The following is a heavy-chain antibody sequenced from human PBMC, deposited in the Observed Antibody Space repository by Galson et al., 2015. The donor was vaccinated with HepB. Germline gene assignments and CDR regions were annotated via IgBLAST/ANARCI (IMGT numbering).Heavy chain of an antibody. D-gene: IGHD1-1*01. Sequence: SLRLSCAASGFTFSNAGMSWVRQAPGKGLEWVGGISSKTNSGTTDYAAPVKGRFTISRDNSKNTLYLQMSSLKTEDTAVYYCTTVYTVHLGGWGQGTLVTVSS. CDR1: GFTFSNAG. J-gene: IGHJ4*02. CDR2: ISSKTNSGTT. CDR3: TTVYTVHLGG. V-gene: IGHV3-15*01.